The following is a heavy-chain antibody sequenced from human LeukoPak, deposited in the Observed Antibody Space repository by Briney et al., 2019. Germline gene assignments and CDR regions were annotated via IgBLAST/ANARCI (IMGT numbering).Heavy chain of an antibody. CDR1: GFTFSSYA. V-gene: IGHV3-23*01. CDR3: AKDRGKAVAGYNWFDP. J-gene: IGHJ5*02. CDR2: ISGSGGST. Sequence: PGGSLRLSCAASGFTFSSYAMSWVRQAPGKGLEWVSAISGSGGSTYYADSVKGRFTISRDNSKNTLYLQMNSLRAEDTAAYYCAKDRGKAVAGYNWFDPWGQGTLVTVSS. D-gene: IGHD6-19*01.